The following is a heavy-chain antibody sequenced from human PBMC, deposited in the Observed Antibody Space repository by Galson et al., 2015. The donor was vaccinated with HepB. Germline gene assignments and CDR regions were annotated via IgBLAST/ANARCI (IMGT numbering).Heavy chain of an antibody. CDR3: ARNPASYDYYNMDV. V-gene: IGHV3-48*01. J-gene: IGHJ6*02. CDR2: ISPGGTK. D-gene: IGHD3-16*01. CDR1: GFSFMSHS. Sequence: SLRLSCAASGFSFMSHSMNWVRHSLGKGLEWLAYISPGGTKYYADSARGRFTISRDNAKKSMYLHMSSLRVEDTAVYYCARNPASYDYYNMDVWGQGTTVTVSS.